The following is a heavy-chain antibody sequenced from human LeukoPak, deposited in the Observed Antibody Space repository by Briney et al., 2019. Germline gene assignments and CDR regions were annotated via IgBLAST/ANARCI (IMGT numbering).Heavy chain of an antibody. J-gene: IGHJ4*02. V-gene: IGHV3-23*01. CDR2: ISGSGGST. Sequence: GGSLRLSCAASGFTFSSYAMSWVRQAPGKGLEWVSAISGSGGSTCYADSVKGRFTISRDNSKNTLYLQMNSLRAEDTAVYYCAKDYCTNGVCYSDYWGQGTLVTVSS. CDR1: GFTFSSYA. D-gene: IGHD2-8*01. CDR3: AKDYCTNGVCYSDY.